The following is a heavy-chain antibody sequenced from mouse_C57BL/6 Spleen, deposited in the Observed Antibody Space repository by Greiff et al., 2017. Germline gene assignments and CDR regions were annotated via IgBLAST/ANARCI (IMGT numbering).Heavy chain of an antibody. D-gene: IGHD1-1*01. J-gene: IGHJ1*03. CDR3: ARPLYSQGWYFDV. Sequence: VQLQESGAELAKPGASVKLSCKASGYTFTSYWMHWVKQRPGQGLEWIGYINPSSGYTKYNQKFKDKATLTADQSSSTAYLQLSSLTYGDSSVYYCARPLYSQGWYFDVWGTGTTVTVSS. CDR1: GYTFTSYW. CDR2: INPSSGYT. V-gene: IGHV1-7*01.